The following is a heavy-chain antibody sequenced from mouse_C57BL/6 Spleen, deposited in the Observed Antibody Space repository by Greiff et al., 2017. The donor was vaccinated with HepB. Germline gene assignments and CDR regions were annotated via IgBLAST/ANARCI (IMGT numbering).Heavy chain of an antibody. Sequence: QVQLKESGPELVKPGASVKISCKASGYAFSSSWMNWVKQRPGKGLEWIGRIYPGDGDTNYNGKFKGKATLTADKSSSTAYMQLSSLTSEDSAVYFCAREGYSNLYYYAMDYWGQGTSVTVSS. CDR1: GYAFSSSW. J-gene: IGHJ4*01. CDR2: IYPGDGDT. D-gene: IGHD2-5*01. V-gene: IGHV1-82*01. CDR3: AREGYSNLYYYAMDY.